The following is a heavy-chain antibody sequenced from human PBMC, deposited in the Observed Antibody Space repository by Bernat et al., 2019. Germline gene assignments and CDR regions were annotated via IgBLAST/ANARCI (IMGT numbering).Heavy chain of an antibody. CDR2: ITNSGSDM. D-gene: IGHD6-6*01. J-gene: IGHJ5*02. CDR1: GFAFNIYI. CDR3: AIGHVPFDP. V-gene: IGHV3-48*02. Sequence: EVQLAYSGGGLVQPGGSLRLSCAASGFAFNIYIMNWVRQAPGKGLEGISYITNSGSDMYYAESVKGRFTVSRDNAKSSLFLQMDSLRDDDTAVYYCAIGHVPFDPWGQGTVVTVSS.